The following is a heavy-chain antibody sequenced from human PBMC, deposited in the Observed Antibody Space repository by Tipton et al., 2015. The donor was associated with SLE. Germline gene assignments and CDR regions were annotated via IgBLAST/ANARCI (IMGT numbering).Heavy chain of an antibody. V-gene: IGHV4-59*01. CDR1: GGSISTFF. CDR2: IYYSGRT. J-gene: IGHJ2*01. Sequence: GLVKPSETLSLTCTVSGGSISTFFWSWIRQPPGKGLEWIGYIYYSGRTGYNPSLRSRVTMSVDTSKNQFSLKLSSVTAADTAMYYCVRVSSGGHFDLWGRGTLVTVSS. CDR3: VRVSSGGHFDL. D-gene: IGHD5/OR15-5a*01.